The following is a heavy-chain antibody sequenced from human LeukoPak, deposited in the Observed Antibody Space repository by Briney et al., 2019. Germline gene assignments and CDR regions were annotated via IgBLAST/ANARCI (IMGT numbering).Heavy chain of an antibody. Sequence: GGSLRLSCAASGFTFSDYYMSWIRQAPGKGLEWVSYISSSGSTIYYADSVKGRFTISRDNAKNSLYLQMSSLRAEDTAVYYCASGVGYSGYDYYYYGMDVWGQGTTVTVSS. D-gene: IGHD5-12*01. CDR3: ASGVGYSGYDYYYYGMDV. CDR2: ISSSGSTI. CDR1: GFTFSDYY. J-gene: IGHJ6*02. V-gene: IGHV3-11*01.